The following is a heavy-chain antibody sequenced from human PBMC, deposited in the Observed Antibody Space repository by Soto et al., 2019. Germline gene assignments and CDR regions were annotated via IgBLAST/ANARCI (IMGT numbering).Heavy chain of an antibody. CDR1: GVTFSSYG. D-gene: IGHD1-26*01. Sequence: QERLVESGGGVVQPGRSLRLACAASGVTFSSYGMHWVRQTPGKGLEWVAVLGFDGGGRYYADSVKGRFTISRDNSKNTLDLQMDSLRVEDTALYYCAREPVGPDYAMDVWGQGTTVTVSS. CDR3: AREPVGPDYAMDV. V-gene: IGHV3-33*01. J-gene: IGHJ6*02. CDR2: LGFDGGGR.